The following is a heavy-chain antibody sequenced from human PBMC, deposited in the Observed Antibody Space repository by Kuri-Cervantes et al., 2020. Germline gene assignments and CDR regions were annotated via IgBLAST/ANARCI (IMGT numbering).Heavy chain of an antibody. CDR3: ARSRYCSSTSCYAGRGYYFDY. V-gene: IGHV3-30-3*01. CDR1: GFTFSSYA. Sequence: GGSLRLSCAASGFTFSSYAMHWVRQAPGKGLEWVAVISYDGSNKYYADSAKGRFTISRDNSKNPLYLQMNSLRAEDTAVYYCARSRYCSSTSCYAGRGYYFDYWGQGTLVTVSS. D-gene: IGHD2-2*01. CDR2: ISYDGSNK. J-gene: IGHJ4*02.